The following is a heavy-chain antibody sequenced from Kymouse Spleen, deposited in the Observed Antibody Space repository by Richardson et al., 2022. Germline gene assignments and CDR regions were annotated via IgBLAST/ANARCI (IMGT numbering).Heavy chain of an antibody. Sequence: EVQLVESGGGLVQPGGSLRLSCAASGFTFSSYWMSWVRQAPGKGLEWVANIKQDGSEKYYVDSVKGRFTISRDNAKNSLYLQMNSLRAEDTAVYYCARDGKLPRYWYFDLWGRGTLVTVSS. CDR1: GFTFSSYW. V-gene: IGHV3-7*01. CDR2: IKQDGSEK. J-gene: IGHJ2*01. CDR3: ARDGKLPRYWYFDL. D-gene: IGHD4-23*01.